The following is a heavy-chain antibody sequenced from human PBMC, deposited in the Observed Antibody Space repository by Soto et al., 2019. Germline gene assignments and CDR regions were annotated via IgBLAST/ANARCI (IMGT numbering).Heavy chain of an antibody. D-gene: IGHD1-20*01. V-gene: IGHV3-23*01. J-gene: IGHJ4*02. CDR2: ISGSGGST. CDR3: AKLMNHDYRYNWNDASDY. CDR1: GIAFSSYG. Sequence: GGSLRLSCAASGIAFSSYGMNWVRQAPGKGLEWVSAISGSGGSTYYADSVKGRFTISRDTSRNTVFLQMSSLRPEDKALYYCAKLMNHDYRYNWNDASDYWGPGILVTVSS.